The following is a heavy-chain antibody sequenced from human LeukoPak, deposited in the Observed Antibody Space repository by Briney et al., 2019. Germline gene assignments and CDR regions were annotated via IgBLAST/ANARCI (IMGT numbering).Heavy chain of an antibody. CDR3: ARGSSWYGLDY. V-gene: IGHV4-34*01. Sequence: PSETLSLTCAVYGGSFSGYYWSWIRQPPGKGLEWIGEINHSGSTNYNPSLKSRVTISLDTSKNQFSLKLSSVTAADTAVYYCARGSSWYGLDYWGQGTLVTVSS. J-gene: IGHJ4*02. D-gene: IGHD6-13*01. CDR2: INHSGST. CDR1: GGSFSGYY.